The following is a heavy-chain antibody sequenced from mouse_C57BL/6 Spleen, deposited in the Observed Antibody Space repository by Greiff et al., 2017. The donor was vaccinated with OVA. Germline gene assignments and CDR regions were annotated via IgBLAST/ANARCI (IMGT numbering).Heavy chain of an antibody. CDR3: ARSPNWYFDY. Sequence: EVQLVESGGGLVQPGGSLSLSCAASGFTFTDYYMSWVRQPPGKALEWLGFIRNKANGYTTEYSASVKGRFTISRDNSQSILYLQMNALRAEDSATYYCARSPNWYFDYWGQGTTLTVSS. CDR2: IRNKANGYTT. V-gene: IGHV7-3*01. J-gene: IGHJ2*01. D-gene: IGHD4-1*01. CDR1: GFTFTDYY.